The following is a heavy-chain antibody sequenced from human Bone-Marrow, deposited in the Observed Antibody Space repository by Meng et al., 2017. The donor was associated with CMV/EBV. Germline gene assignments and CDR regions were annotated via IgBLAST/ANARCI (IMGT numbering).Heavy chain of an antibody. Sequence: GGSPRLSCAAPGFTFSSYAMHWVRQAPGKGLEWVAVISYDGSNKYYADSVKGRFTISRDNSKNTLYLQMNSLRAEDTAVYYCARDHVTPSYQVLSQIFDYWGQGTLATVSS. CDR1: GFTFSSYA. CDR3: ARDHVTPSYQVLSQIFDY. J-gene: IGHJ4*02. CDR2: ISYDGSNK. D-gene: IGHD2-2*01. V-gene: IGHV3-30*04.